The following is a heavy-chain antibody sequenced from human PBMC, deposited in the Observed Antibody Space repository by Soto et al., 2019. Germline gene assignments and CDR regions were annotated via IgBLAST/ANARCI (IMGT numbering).Heavy chain of an antibody. D-gene: IGHD6-19*01. CDR3: ARERGASSPFDY. CDR1: GYTFTSYD. J-gene: IGHJ4*02. CDR2: MNPNSGNT. Sequence: QVQLVQSGAEVKKPGASVKVSCKASGYTFTSYDINWVRQATGQGLEWMGWMNPNSGNTGYEQKFQGRVTMTRNTSISTAYMELGSLRSEDTAVYYGARERGASSPFDYWGQGTLVTVSS. V-gene: IGHV1-8*01.